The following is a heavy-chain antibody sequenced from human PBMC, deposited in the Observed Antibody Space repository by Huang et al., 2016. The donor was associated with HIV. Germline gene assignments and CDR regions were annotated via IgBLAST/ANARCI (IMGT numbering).Heavy chain of an antibody. CDR3: ASSPREVFGVFDY. J-gene: IGHJ4*02. V-gene: IGHV7-4-1*02. CDR1: GYTSSSLV. Sequence: QVQLVHSGSDLKKPGASWKVSCKASGYTSSSLVTQTSICNVNHKPSNTNTGNPTYAQGFTGRFVFSLDTSVSTAYLQISSLKAEDTAVYYCASSPREVFGVFDYWGQGTLVTVSS. CDR2: NTNTGNP. D-gene: IGHD3-3*01.